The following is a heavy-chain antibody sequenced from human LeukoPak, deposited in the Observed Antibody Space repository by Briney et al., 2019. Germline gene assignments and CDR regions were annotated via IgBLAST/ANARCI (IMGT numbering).Heavy chain of an antibody. V-gene: IGHV3-30-3*01. CDR1: GFTFSSYA. CDR3: AKDDYGGISDY. Sequence: GRSLRLSCAASGFTFSSYAMHWVRQAPGKGLEWVAVISYDGSNKYYADSVKGRFTISRDNSKNTLYLQMNSLRAEDTAVYYCAKDDYGGISDYWGQGTLVTVSS. CDR2: ISYDGSNK. D-gene: IGHD4-23*01. J-gene: IGHJ4*02.